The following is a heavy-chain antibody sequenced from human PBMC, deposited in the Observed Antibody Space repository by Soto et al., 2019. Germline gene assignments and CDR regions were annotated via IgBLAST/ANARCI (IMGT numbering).Heavy chain of an antibody. V-gene: IGHV1-18*01. Sequence: ASVKVSCKASGYTFISYGISWVRQAPGQGLEWMGWISAYNGNTNYAQKFQGRVTMSTDTSTSTAYMELWSLRSDDTAVYYCAITKREFIAASATERYGMAVWGQGTTVTVSS. CDR2: ISAYNGNT. CDR3: AITKREFIAASATERYGMAV. CDR1: GYTFISYG. J-gene: IGHJ6*02. D-gene: IGHD6-13*01.